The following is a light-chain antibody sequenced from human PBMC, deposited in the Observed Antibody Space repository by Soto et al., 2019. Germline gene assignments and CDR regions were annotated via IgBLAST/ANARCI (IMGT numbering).Light chain of an antibody. CDR2: ELI. V-gene: IGLV2-14*01. CDR1: SSDVGGAYNY. Sequence: QSALTQPASVSGSPGQSITISCTGTSSDVGGAYNYVSWYQQHPGKAPKLMIYELIHRPSGVSNRFSGSKSGNTASLNISGLQAEDEADYYCSSWTSSSTLLFGGGTKLTVL. CDR3: SSWTSSSTLL. J-gene: IGLJ2*01.